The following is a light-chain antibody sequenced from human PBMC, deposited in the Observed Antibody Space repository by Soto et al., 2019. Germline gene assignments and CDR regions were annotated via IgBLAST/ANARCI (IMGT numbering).Light chain of an antibody. J-gene: IGLJ2*01. Sequence: QSVLTQPPSVSGAPGQRVTIPCTGSSSNIGAGYDVHWYQQLPGTAPKLLIYGNSNRLSGVPDRFSGSKSGTSASLAITGLQAEDEADYYCQSYDSSLSGSVFGGGTKLTVL. CDR1: SSNIGAGYD. CDR2: GNS. V-gene: IGLV1-40*01. CDR3: QSYDSSLSGSV.